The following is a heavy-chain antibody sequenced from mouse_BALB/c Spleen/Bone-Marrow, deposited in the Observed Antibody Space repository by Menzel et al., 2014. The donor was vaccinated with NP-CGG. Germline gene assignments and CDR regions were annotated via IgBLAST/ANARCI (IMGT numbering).Heavy chain of an antibody. CDR3: ARTYGDD. D-gene: IGHD1-1*01. Sequence: QVRLKQAGAELVRPGGSVKLSCADSGYTFTSYLMHWVKQRPGPGLEWIGEINPSNGRTNYNEKFKSKATLTVDKSSSTAYMQRSSLTSEDSAVYDRARTYGDDWGQGTPPPVSS. J-gene: IGHJ2*01. CDR2: INPSNGRT. V-gene: IGHV1S81*02. CDR1: GYTFTSYL.